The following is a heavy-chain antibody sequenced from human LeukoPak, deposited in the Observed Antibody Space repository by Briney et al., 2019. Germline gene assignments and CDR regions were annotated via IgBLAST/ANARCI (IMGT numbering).Heavy chain of an antibody. CDR1: GYTFTSYG. CDR2: IIPIFGTA. J-gene: IGHJ4*02. Sequence: SVKVSCKASGYTFTSYGISWVRQAPGQGLEWMGGIIPIFGTANYAQKFQGRVTITADKSTSTAYMELSSLRSEDTAVYYCARSLGRRWLQFRDFDYWGQGTLVTVSS. CDR3: ARSLGRRWLQFRDFDY. V-gene: IGHV1-69*06. D-gene: IGHD5-24*01.